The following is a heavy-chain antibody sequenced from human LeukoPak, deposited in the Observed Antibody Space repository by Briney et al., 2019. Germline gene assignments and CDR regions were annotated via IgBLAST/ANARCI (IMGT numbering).Heavy chain of an antibody. CDR3: AATRTYYYGSGGYYTPAKYFQH. V-gene: IGHV4-30-2*01. CDR2: IYHSGST. CDR1: GGSISSGGYS. Sequence: PSETLSLTCAVSGGSISSGGYSWSWIRQPPGKGLEWIGYIYHSGSTYYNPSLKSRVTISVDRSKNQFSLKLSSVTAADTAVYYCAATRTYYYGSGGYYTPAKYFQHWGQGTLVTVSS. J-gene: IGHJ1*01. D-gene: IGHD3-10*01.